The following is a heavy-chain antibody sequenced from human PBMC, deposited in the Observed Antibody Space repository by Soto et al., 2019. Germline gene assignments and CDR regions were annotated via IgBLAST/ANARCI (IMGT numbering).Heavy chain of an antibody. D-gene: IGHD2-21*01. J-gene: IGHJ6*02. CDR1: GFTFSDYY. V-gene: IGHV3-11*06. CDR2: ISGRGNYT. CDR3: ARDGGEIIAAATAGGYGMDV. Sequence: HVQMVESGGDLVKPGGSLRLSCAVSGFTFSDYYMSWFHQAPEQGLEWIAYISGRGNYTNYADSVRGRFTISRDNIKNSLFLQMNSLRDEDTAIYYCARDGGEIIAAATAGGYGMDVWGQGTTVIVSS.